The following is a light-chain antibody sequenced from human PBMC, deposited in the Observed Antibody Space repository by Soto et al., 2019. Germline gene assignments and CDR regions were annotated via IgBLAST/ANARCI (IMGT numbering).Light chain of an antibody. V-gene: IGKV4-1*01. Sequence: DFVVTQSPDSLAVSLGERATINCRSSQSVYFDSNKKNYLAWYQQKPGQPPKLLIYWASTRGSGVPDRFSGSGAWTDFPLTISSLQAEDVSVYFWQADYDIPDTFGQWKILEIK. J-gene: IGKJ2*01. CDR2: WAS. CDR1: QSVYFDSNKKNY. CDR3: QADYDIPDT.